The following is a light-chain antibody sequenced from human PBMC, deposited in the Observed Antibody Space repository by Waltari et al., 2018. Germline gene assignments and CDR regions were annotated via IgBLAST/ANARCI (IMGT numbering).Light chain of an antibody. Sequence: QSVLTQPPSVYGAPGQRVTMSCTGSSANIGIYYLYWYQQLPGKAPKHLKYDNNKRPSGVSDRVSASKSGTSASLTITGLQTEDEADFYCQSYDRSLNAYIFGAGTRLTVL. J-gene: IGLJ1*01. V-gene: IGLV1-40*01. CDR3: QSYDRSLNAYI. CDR1: SANIGIYY. CDR2: DNN.